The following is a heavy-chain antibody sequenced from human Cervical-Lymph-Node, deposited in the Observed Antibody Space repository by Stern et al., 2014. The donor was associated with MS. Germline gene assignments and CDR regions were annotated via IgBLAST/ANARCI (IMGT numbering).Heavy chain of an antibody. D-gene: IGHD2/OR15-2a*01. CDR1: GGSVSSTNW. Sequence: QVQLQESGPGLVKPSGTLSLTCAVSGGSVSSTNWWSWVRQSPGKGLEWIGNIYHSGASNYRPSLRIRLSIPLATPKTPLSLPLTSVTAADTAVYYCARERQQYCNSEGCSYWYFDLWGRGTLVTVSS. CDR2: IYHSGAS. J-gene: IGHJ2*01. V-gene: IGHV4-4*02. CDR3: ARERQQYCNSEGCSYWYFDL.